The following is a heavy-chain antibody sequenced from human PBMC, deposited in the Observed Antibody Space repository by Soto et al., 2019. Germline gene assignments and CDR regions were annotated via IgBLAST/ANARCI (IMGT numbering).Heavy chain of an antibody. CDR3: ARFGTTGTTGAYYYYAMDV. V-gene: IGHV1-2*02. CDR1: GSTFSGHY. Sequence: QVHLVQSGAEVKKPGASVKVSCKASGSTFSGHYIHWVRQAPGQGLEWMGWINPHIGATHSAQEFQGRVTMTRDTAINTAYLDLTRLRSDDTAVYYCARFGTTGTTGAYYYYAMDVWGQGTTVTVSS. J-gene: IGHJ6*02. CDR2: INPHIGAT. D-gene: IGHD1-1*01.